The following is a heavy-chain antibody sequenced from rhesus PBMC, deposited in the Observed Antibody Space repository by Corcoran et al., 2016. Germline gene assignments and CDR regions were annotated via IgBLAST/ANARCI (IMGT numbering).Heavy chain of an antibody. D-gene: IGHD6-25*01. J-gene: IGHJ4*01. Sequence: QVQLQESGPGLVKPSETLSLTCAVSGYSISSGYYWGWIRQPPGKGLEYIGYIIGSSGTTSYNPSRNCRGTISKDTSKKQVSLTLSSVTAADTAVYYCARHRGGSDLDCWGQGVLVTVSS. V-gene: IGHV4-99*01. CDR3: ARHRGGSDLDC. CDR1: GYSISSGYY. CDR2: IIGSSGTT.